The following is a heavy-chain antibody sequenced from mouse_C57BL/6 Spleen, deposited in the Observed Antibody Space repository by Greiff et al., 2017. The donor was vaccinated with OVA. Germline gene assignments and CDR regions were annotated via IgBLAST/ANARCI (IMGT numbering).Heavy chain of an antibody. J-gene: IGHJ4*01. V-gene: IGHV1-81*01. D-gene: IGHD2-3*01. CDR2: IYPRSGNT. Sequence: VQLQQSGAELARPGASVKLSCKASGYTFTSYGISWVKQRTGQGLEWIGEIYPRSGNTYYNEKFKGKATLTADKSSSTAYMELRSLTSEDSAVYFCARADIDGYYFYAMDYWGQGTSVTVSS. CDR1: GYTFTSYG. CDR3: ARADIDGYYFYAMDY.